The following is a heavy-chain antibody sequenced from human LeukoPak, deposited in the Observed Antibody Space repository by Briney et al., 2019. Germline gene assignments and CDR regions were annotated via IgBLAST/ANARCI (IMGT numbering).Heavy chain of an antibody. CDR2: IIPIFGTA. CDR3: ARSALWFGELLSPYFDY. V-gene: IGHV1-69*06. J-gene: IGHJ4*02. Sequence: SVKVSCKSSGGTFSSYAISWVRQAPGQGLEWMGGIIPIFGTANYAQKFQCRVTITADKSTSTAYMELSSLRSEDTAVYYCARSALWFGELLSPYFDYWGQGTLVTVSS. D-gene: IGHD3-10*01. CDR1: GGTFSSYA.